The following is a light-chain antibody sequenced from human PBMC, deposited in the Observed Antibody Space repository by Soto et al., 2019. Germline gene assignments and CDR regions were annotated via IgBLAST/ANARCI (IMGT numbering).Light chain of an antibody. Sequence: IVLTQSPGTLSLSPGETATLSWRASEGVASNYLAWYQQKPGQAPRLLMYGASSRATGIPDRFSGSGSGTDFTLTISRLEPEDFAVYYCQQYGSSPPTTFGQGTRLEIK. J-gene: IGKJ5*01. CDR1: EGVASNY. V-gene: IGKV3-20*01. CDR3: QQYGSSPPTT. CDR2: GAS.